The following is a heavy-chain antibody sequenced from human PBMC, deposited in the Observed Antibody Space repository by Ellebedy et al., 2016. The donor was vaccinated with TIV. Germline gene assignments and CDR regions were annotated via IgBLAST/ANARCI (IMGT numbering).Heavy chain of an antibody. Sequence: ASVKVSCXASGYTFTGYYMHWVRQAPGQGLEWMGWINPNSGGTNYAQKFQGRVTMTRDTSISTAYMELSRLRSDDTAVYYCARANWPGEMATTPGWERYFQHWGQGTLVTVSS. CDR1: GYTFTGYY. D-gene: IGHD5-24*01. J-gene: IGHJ1*01. CDR3: ARANWPGEMATTPGWERYFQH. CDR2: INPNSGGT. V-gene: IGHV1-2*02.